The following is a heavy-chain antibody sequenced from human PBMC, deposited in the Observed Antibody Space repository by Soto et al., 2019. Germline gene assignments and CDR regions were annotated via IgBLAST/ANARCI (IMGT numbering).Heavy chain of an antibody. D-gene: IGHD3-16*01. CDR3: AREGGTSHYFYGMDV. CDR1: GFIVSNNY. Sequence: EVQLVETGGTLIQPGGSLRLSCAASGFIVSNNYLCWVRQAPGKGLEWVSIIYSDGSTYYADSVKGRFTISRDNSKNTLFLQMNSLRADDTAVYYCAREGGTSHYFYGMDVWGQGTTVTVSS. CDR2: IYSDGST. J-gene: IGHJ6*02. V-gene: IGHV3-53*02.